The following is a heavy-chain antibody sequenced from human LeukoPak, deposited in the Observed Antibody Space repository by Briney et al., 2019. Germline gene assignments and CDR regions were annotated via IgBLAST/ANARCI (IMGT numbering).Heavy chain of an antibody. J-gene: IGHJ4*02. CDR2: ISASGGRT. CDR1: GFTFSSYG. Sequence: PGGSLRLSCAASGFTFSSYGMNWVRQAPGKGLEWVSGISASGGRTYYADSLKGRLTISRDSSKNTVYLQMNSLRAEDTAVYYCARTPLSYSDYEVDYWGQGTLVTVSS. CDR3: ARTPLSYSDYEVDY. D-gene: IGHD4-11*01. V-gene: IGHV3-23*01.